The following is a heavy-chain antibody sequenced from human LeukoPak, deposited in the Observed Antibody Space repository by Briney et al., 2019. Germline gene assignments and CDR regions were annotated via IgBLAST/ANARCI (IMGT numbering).Heavy chain of an antibody. CDR1: VYTFTAYH. CDR3: AISVEMAAMPSYDY. V-gene: IGHV1-2*02. CDR2: INSNSGGT. Sequence: ASVTVSCTASVYTFTAYHMHWVRQAPGQGLEWMGRINSNSGGTNYAQKFQGRVTMTRDTSIRTAYMELSRLTSDDTAVYYCAISVEMAAMPSYDYWGQGTLVTVSS. J-gene: IGHJ4*02. D-gene: IGHD5-24*01.